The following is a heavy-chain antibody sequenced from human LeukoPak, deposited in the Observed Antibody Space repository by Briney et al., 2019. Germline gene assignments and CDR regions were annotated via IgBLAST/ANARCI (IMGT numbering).Heavy chain of an antibody. V-gene: IGHV3-7*01. CDR2: IKQDGSEK. CDR1: GFTFSSYW. J-gene: IGHJ4*02. CDR3: ARDAFAGPNDY. Sequence: GGSLRLSCAASGFTFSSYWMSWVRQSPGKGLEWVANIKQDGSEKYYVDSVKGRFTISRDNAKNSLYLQMNSLRAEDTAVYYCARDAFAGPNDYWGQGTLVTVSS.